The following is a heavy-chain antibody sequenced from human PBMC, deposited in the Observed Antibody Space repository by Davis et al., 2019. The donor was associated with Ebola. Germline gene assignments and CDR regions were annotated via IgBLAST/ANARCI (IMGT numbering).Heavy chain of an antibody. J-gene: IGHJ6*02. Sequence: GESLKISCAASGFTFSSYSMNWVRQAPGKGLEWVSSISSSSSYIYYADSVKGRFTISRDNAKNSLYLQMNSLRAEDTAVYYCARAIRIAAAGTFFLFYGMGVWGQGTTVTASS. D-gene: IGHD6-13*01. CDR3: ARAIRIAAAGTFFLFYGMGV. CDR1: GFTFSSYS. V-gene: IGHV3-21*01. CDR2: ISSSSSYI.